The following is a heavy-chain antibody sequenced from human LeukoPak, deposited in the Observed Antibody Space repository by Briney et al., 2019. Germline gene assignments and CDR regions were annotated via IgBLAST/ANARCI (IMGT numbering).Heavy chain of an antibody. V-gene: IGHV3-23*01. CDR3: AKDRLRLGELSLPLDY. CDR1: GFTFNNFA. D-gene: IGHD3-16*02. Sequence: PGGSLRLSCAASGFTFNNFAMSWVRQAPGKGLEWVSAISGSGGSTYYADSVKGRFTISRDNSKNTLYLQMNSLRAEDTAVYYCAKDRLRLGELSLPLDYWGQGTLVTVSS. CDR2: ISGSGGST. J-gene: IGHJ4*02.